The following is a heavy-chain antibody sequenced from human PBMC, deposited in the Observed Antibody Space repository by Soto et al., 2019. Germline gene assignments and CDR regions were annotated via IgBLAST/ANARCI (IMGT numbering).Heavy chain of an antibody. D-gene: IGHD3-16*02. CDR3: ARGPSEYIWGSYLRYCDS. CDR2: ISGSSGHT. CDR1: GFTFSSFA. V-gene: IGHV3-23*01. J-gene: IGHJ4*02. Sequence: EVQLLESGGGLVQPGGSLRLSCAASGFTFSSFAMNWVRQAPGKGLEWVSAISGSSGHTYYADSVKGRFSISRDNSKNTLYLQMDSLSADDTAVYYCARGPSEYIWGSYLRYCDSWGQGSLVTVSS.